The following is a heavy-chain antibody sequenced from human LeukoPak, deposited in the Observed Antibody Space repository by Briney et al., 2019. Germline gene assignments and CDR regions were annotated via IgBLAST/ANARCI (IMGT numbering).Heavy chain of an antibody. J-gene: IGHJ4*02. Sequence: GGSLRLSCAASGFTLSSLAMHWVRQAPGKGREGFPSSGTRSGTKYYADSVMGRFTISRDSAMNSVSLQINSLRAEDTAVYYCLLQMTYGELSDPDFRGQGTLVTVSS. CDR3: LLQMTYGELSDPDF. D-gene: IGHD3-16*02. CDR2: SGTRSGTK. V-gene: IGHV3-21*01. CDR1: GFTLSSLA.